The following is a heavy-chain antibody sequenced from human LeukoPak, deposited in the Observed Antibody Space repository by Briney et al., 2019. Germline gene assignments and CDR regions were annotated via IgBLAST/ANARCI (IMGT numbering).Heavy chain of an antibody. Sequence: SETLSLTCAVYGGSVSGYYWSWIRQPPGKGLEWIGEINHSGSTNYNPSLKSRVTISVDTSKNQFSLKLSSVTAADTAVYYCASGGATTSPGDYWGQGTLVTVSS. CDR1: GGSVSGYY. V-gene: IGHV4-34*01. D-gene: IGHD1-26*01. CDR2: INHSGST. J-gene: IGHJ4*02. CDR3: ASGGATTSPGDY.